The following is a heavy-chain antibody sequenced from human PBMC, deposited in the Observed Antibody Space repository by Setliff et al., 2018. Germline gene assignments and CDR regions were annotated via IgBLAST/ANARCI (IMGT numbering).Heavy chain of an antibody. V-gene: IGHV1-69*13. CDR3: ASVFYYGSGSYLYYFDS. J-gene: IGHJ4*02. CDR1: GGTFSSYA. Sequence: GASVKVSCKASGGTFSSYAISWVRQAPGQGLEWMGGIIPIFGTANYAQKFQCRVTITADESKSTAYMELSSLRSGDTAVYYCASVFYYGSGSYLYYFDSGGQGTLVTVSS. D-gene: IGHD3-10*01. CDR2: IIPIFGTA.